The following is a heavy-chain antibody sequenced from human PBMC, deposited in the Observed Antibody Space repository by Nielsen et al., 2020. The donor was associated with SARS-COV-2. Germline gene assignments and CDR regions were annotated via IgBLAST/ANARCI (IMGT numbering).Heavy chain of an antibody. D-gene: IGHD3-16*02. J-gene: IGHJ4*02. CDR1: GDSMSDSNYY. CDR2: IDWDDDK. CDR3: ARIYGVIPFDY. Sequence: TLSLTCTVSGDSMSDSNYYWVWIRQPPGKALEWLARIDWDDDKYYSTSLKTRLTISKDTSKNQVVLTMTNMDPVDTATYYCARIYGVIPFDYWGQGTLVTVSS. V-gene: IGHV2-70*11.